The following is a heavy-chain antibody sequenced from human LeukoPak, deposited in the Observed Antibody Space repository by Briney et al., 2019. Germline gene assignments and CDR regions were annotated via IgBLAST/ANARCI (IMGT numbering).Heavy chain of an antibody. CDR1: GYTFTGYY. J-gene: IGHJ4*02. V-gene: IGHV1-2*02. D-gene: IGHD5-12*01. Sequence: EASVKVSCKASGYTFTGYYMHWVRQAPGQGLEWMGWINPNSGGTNYAQKFQGRVTMTRDTSISTAYMELSRLGSDDTAVYYCARGKYIVATLLGPLNYWGQGTLVTVSS. CDR2: INPNSGGT. CDR3: ARGKYIVATLLGPLNY.